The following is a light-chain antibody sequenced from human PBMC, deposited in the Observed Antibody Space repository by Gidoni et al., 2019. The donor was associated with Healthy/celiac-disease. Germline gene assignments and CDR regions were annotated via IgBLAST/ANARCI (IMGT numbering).Light chain of an antibody. Sequence: QSALTQPASVSGSPGQSITISCPGTSSDGGSYNLFSWYQHHPGKAPKLMIYEVSKRPSGVSNRFSGSKSGNTASLTISGLQAEDEADYYCCSYAGSSTVVVFGGGTKLTVL. V-gene: IGLV2-23*02. CDR1: SSDGGSYNL. CDR2: EVS. J-gene: IGLJ2*01. CDR3: CSYAGSSTVVV.